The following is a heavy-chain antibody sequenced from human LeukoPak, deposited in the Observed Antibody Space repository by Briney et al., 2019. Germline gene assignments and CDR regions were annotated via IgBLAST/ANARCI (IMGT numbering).Heavy chain of an antibody. CDR3: VRDPYLTYYYDSSGYYAPPL. CDR2: IYYSGNT. J-gene: IGHJ4*02. CDR1: GGSISSSSYY. D-gene: IGHD3-22*01. Sequence: PSETLSLTCSVSGGSISSSSYYWGWIHQPPGKGLEWIGSIYYSGNTYYNPSLKSRVTISLDTSKNQFSLKLSSVTAADTAVYYCVRDPYLTYYYDSSGYYAPPLWGQGTLVTVSS. V-gene: IGHV4-39*07.